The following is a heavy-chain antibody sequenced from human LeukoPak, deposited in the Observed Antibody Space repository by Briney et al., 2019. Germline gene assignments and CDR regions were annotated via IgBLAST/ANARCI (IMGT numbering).Heavy chain of an antibody. CDR2: IYYSGNT. CDR1: GGAISGSSYY. J-gene: IGHJ6*03. Sequence: PLETLCLTRTVSGGAISGSSYYAGCVRPPPGTGLEWMGRIYYSGNTYYNPSLKRRVTISVDPSKIQFSLKLSSVTAADTAVYYCARQVGPPYYDSLTGYDIPYYYYYMDVWGKGTTVTISS. CDR3: ARQVGPPYYDSLTGYDIPYYYYYMDV. D-gene: IGHD3-9*01. V-gene: IGHV4-39*01.